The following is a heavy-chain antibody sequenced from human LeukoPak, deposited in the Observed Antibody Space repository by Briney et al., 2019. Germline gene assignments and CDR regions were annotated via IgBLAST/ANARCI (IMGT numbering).Heavy chain of an antibody. CDR1: GGTFSSYA. J-gene: IGHJ4*02. CDR3: ATADTAMVTGYFDY. CDR2: IIPIFGTA. Sequence: GASVKVSCKASGGTFSSYAISWVRQAPGQGLEWMGGIIPIFGTANYAQKFQGRVTITADESTSTAYMELSSLRSEDTAVYYCATADTAMVTGYFDYWGQGTLVTVSS. D-gene: IGHD5-18*01. V-gene: IGHV1-69*13.